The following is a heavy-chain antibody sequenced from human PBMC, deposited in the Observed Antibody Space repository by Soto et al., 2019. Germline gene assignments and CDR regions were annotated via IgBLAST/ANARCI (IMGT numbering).Heavy chain of an antibody. Sequence: ASETLSLTCAVSGYSISSGYYWGWIRQPPGKGLEWIGSIYHSGSTYYNPSLKSRVTISVDTSKNQFSLKLSSVTAADTAVYYCARDSRYSSGWYGGANWFDPWGQGTLVTVSS. CDR2: IYHSGST. CDR3: ARDSRYSSGWYGGANWFDP. D-gene: IGHD6-19*01. J-gene: IGHJ5*02. V-gene: IGHV4-38-2*02. CDR1: GYSISSGYY.